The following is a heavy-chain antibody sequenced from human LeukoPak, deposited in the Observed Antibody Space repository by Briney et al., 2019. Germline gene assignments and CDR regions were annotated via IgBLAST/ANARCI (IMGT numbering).Heavy chain of an antibody. Sequence: PGGSLRLSCAAPGFTVSTNYMSWVRQAPGGGVEWISVICSGGNTFFADSVKGRITISRDNSKNTLYLQMNSLRAEDTAVYYCARDLGQWELLPNYWGQGTLVTVSS. J-gene: IGHJ4*02. D-gene: IGHD1-26*01. CDR1: GFTVSTNY. CDR2: ICSGGNT. CDR3: ARDLGQWELLPNY. V-gene: IGHV3-66*01.